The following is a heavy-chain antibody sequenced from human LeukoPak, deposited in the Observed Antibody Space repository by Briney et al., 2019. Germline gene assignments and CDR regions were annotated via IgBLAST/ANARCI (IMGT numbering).Heavy chain of an antibody. CDR3: AKDPRDHSYGWSWRYFDY. V-gene: IGHV3-23*01. Sequence: PGGSLRLSCAASGFTLSSYAMSWVRQAPGKGLEWVSATSSSDAGTYYAESVRGRFTISRDNSKNTLFLQMNSLRAEDTAVYYCAKDPRDHSYGWSWRYFDYWGQGTLVTVSS. CDR1: GFTLSSYA. J-gene: IGHJ4*02. D-gene: IGHD5-18*01. CDR2: TSSSDAGT.